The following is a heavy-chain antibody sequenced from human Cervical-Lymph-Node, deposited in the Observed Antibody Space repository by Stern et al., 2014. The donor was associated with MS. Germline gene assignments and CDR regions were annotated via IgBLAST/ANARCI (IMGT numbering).Heavy chain of an antibody. CDR2: ISPRGDST. CDR3: TRGELSYLGGY. V-gene: IGHV1-46*03. CDR1: GYTFTSYY. J-gene: IGHJ4*02. Sequence: VQLEESGAEVKKPGASVKGSCKTSGYTFTSYYMNWVRQAPGQGLEWLGIISPRGDSTTYAQKFQGRLTMARDTSTSTVYMELSSLRSDDTAVYYCTRGELSYLGGYWGQGTLVTVSS. D-gene: IGHD7-27*01.